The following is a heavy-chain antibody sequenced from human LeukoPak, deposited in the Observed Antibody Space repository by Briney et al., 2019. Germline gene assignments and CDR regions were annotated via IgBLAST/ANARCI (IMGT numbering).Heavy chain of an antibody. V-gene: IGHV3-23*01. CDR1: GFTFGDYS. CDR2: ISGSGGDR. D-gene: IGHD1-26*01. J-gene: IGHJ4*02. CDR3: ARRFSGSYSLYYYDY. Sequence: GGSLRLSCAASGFTFGDYSMSWVRRTPGKGLEWVSAISGSGGDRYDADSVRGRFTISRDNSKNTLHLLMNSLRAEDTAVYYRARRFSGSYSLYYYDYWGQGTLVTVSS.